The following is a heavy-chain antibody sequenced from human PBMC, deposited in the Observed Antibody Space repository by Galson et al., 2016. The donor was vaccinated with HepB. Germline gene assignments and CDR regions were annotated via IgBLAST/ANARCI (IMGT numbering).Heavy chain of an antibody. CDR1: GFNFNNYN. J-gene: IGHJ6*02. D-gene: IGHD1-26*01. CDR3: ARDGEWEPDYGMGV. V-gene: IGHV3-48*01. CDR2: ISLYSSTL. Sequence: SLRLSCAASGFNFNNYNMNWVRQAPGKGLEWISYISLYSSTLYYADSVKGRFTISRDNAERSLFLQMSSLRAEDTAVYYCARDGEWEPDYGMGVWGQGTTVTVSS.